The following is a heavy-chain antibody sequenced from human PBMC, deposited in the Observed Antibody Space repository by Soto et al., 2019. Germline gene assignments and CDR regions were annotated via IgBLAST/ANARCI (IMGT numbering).Heavy chain of an antibody. Sequence: GASVKVSCKASGYTFTGYYMHWVRQAPGQGLEWMGWINPNSGGTNYAQKFQGWVTMTRDTSISTAYMELSRLRSDDTAVYYCARAPIEARQPHGSGMDVWGQGTTVTVSS. CDR3: ARAPIEARQPHGSGMDV. J-gene: IGHJ6*02. D-gene: IGHD6-6*01. V-gene: IGHV1-2*04. CDR2: INPNSGGT. CDR1: GYTFTGYY.